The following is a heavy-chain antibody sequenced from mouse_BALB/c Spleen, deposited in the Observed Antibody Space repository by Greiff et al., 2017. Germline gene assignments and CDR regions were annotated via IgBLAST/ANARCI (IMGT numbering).Heavy chain of an antibody. Sequence: EVQRVESGGGLVQPGGSRKLSCAASGFTFSDYGMAWVRQAPGKGPEWVAFISNLAYSIYYADTVTGRFTISRENAKNTLYLEMSSLRSEDTAMYYCARERELDCAMDYWGQGTSVTVSS. CDR1: GFTFSDYG. CDR2: ISNLAYSI. V-gene: IGHV5-15*02. J-gene: IGHJ4*01. CDR3: ARERELDCAMDY. D-gene: IGHD4-1*01.